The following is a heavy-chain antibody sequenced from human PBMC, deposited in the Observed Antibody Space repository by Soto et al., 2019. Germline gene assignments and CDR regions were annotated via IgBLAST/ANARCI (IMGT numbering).Heavy chain of an antibody. CDR2: INHSGST. J-gene: IGHJ6*02. Sequence: PSETLSLTCAVYGGSFSGDYWSWIRQSPGKGLEWIGEINHSGSTNYNPSLKSRVTISVDTSKNQFSLKLSSVTAADTAVYYCARGRAYFIWGQGTTVTVSS. V-gene: IGHV4-34*01. D-gene: IGHD3-10*01. CDR1: GGSFSGDY. CDR3: ARGRAYFI.